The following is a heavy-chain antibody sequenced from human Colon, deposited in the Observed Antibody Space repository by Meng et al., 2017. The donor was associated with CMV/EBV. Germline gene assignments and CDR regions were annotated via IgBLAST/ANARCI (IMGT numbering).Heavy chain of an antibody. CDR1: GAFFIGYD. Sequence: GAFFIGYDCTWIRQTPGNGLEWIGEINHGGDTNYNPALKSRISMSVDASKNQFSLNLRSVTAAYTAVYYCARGLGSGYYFYRWFDPWGQGTLVTVSS. CDR2: INHGGDT. D-gene: IGHD3-22*01. J-gene: IGHJ5*02. CDR3: ARGLGSGYYFYRWFDP. V-gene: IGHV4-34*01.